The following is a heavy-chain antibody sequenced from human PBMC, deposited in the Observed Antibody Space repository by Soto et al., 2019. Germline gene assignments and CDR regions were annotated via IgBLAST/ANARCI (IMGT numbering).Heavy chain of an antibody. D-gene: IGHD6-13*01. V-gene: IGHV1-46*01. CDR3: ARATSAAVFDY. J-gene: IGHJ4*02. CDR1: GYTFTSYY. Sequence: GASVKVSCKASGYTFTSYYMHWVRQAPGQGLEWMGIINPSGGSTSYAQKFQGRVTMTRDTSTSTIYMELSSLRSEDTAVYYCARATSAAVFDYWGQGTLVTVSS. CDR2: INPSGGST.